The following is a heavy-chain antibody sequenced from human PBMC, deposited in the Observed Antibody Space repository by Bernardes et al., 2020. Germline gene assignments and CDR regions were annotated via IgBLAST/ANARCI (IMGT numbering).Heavy chain of an antibody. V-gene: IGHV4-34*01. D-gene: IGHD2-2*01. CDR3: ARGVDIVVVPAAIGWFDP. Sequence: SEPLSLTCGVYGGSFSGYYWSWIRRRPGKGLEWIGEINHSGSTNYNPSLKSRVTISVDTSKNQFSLKLSSVTAADTAVYYCARGVDIVVVPAAIGWFDPWGQGTLVTVSS. J-gene: IGHJ5*02. CDR1: GGSFSGYY. CDR2: INHSGST.